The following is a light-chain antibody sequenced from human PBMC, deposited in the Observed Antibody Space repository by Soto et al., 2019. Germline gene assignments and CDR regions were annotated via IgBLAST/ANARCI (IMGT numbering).Light chain of an antibody. CDR2: GAS. J-gene: IGKJ1*01. CDR3: QQYGSSPRT. V-gene: IGKV3-20*01. Sequence: EIVMTQSPATLSVSPGEIATLSFSASQSVGSDLVWYRQKPGQAPRLLIHGASSRATGIPDRFSGSGSGTDFTLTISSLEPEDFAVYYCQQYGSSPRTFGQGTKVDIK. CDR1: QSVGSD.